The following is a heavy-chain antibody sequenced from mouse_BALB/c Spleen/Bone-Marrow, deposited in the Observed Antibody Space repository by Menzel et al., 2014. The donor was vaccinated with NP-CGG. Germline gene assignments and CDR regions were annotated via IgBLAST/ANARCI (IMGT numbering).Heavy chain of an antibody. CDR2: ISSGGSYT. D-gene: IGHD2-1*01. Sequence: VATISSGGSYTYYPDSVKGRFTISRDNAKNTLYLQMSSLKSEDTAMYYCTRDGKGNYDYAMDYWGQGTSVTVSS. CDR3: TRDGKGNYDYAMDY. J-gene: IGHJ4*01. V-gene: IGHV5-6-4*01.